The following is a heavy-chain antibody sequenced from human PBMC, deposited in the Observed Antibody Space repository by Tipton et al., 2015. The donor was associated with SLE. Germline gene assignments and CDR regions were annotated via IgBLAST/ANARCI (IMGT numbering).Heavy chain of an antibody. CDR1: GFTVSTFY. J-gene: IGHJ6*03. V-gene: IGHV3-66*02. Sequence: SLRLSCAASGFTVSTFYMNWVRQAPGKGLEWVSVIYSGGSTYYADSVKGRFTISRDNSVDTLYLQMNSLRAEDTAVYYCARAPGWRGYSYHYYYYMDVWGKGTTVTVSS. CDR3: ARAPGWRGYSYHYYYYMDV. D-gene: IGHD3-3*01. CDR2: IYSGGST.